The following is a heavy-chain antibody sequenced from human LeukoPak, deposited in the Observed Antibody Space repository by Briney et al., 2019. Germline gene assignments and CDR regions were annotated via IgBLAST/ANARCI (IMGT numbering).Heavy chain of an antibody. D-gene: IGHD3-22*01. CDR1: GGSISSYY. Sequence: PSETLSLTCTVSGGSISSYYWSWIRQPAGKGLEWIGRIYTSGSTNYNPSLKSRVTMSVDTSKNQFSLKLSSVTAADTAVYYCASHTYYYDSSGYYGVRHYFDYWGQGTLVTVSS. V-gene: IGHV4-4*07. CDR3: ASHTYYYDSSGYYGVRHYFDY. CDR2: IYTSGST. J-gene: IGHJ4*02.